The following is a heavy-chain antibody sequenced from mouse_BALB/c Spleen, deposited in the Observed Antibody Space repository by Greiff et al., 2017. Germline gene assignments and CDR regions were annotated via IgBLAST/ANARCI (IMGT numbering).Heavy chain of an antibody. Sequence: EVKVVESGGGLVKPGGSLKLSCAASGFAFSSYDMSWVRQTPEKRLEWVAYISSGGGSTYYPDTVKGRFTISRDNAKNTLYLQMSSLKSEDTAMYYCARQREYGDYGYYYAMDYWGQGTSVTVSS. D-gene: IGHD2-13*01. V-gene: IGHV5-12-1*01. CDR3: ARQREYGDYGYYYAMDY. CDR2: ISSGGGST. CDR1: GFAFSSYD. J-gene: IGHJ4*01.